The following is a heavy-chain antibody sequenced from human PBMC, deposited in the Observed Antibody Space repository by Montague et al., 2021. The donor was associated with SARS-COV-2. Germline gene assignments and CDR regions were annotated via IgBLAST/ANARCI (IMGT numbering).Heavy chain of an antibody. CDR3: ATQEDPSGWIPGPFDF. D-gene: IGHD6-19*01. CDR1: GGSISSSSYY. Sequence: ETLSLTCTVSGGSISSSSYYWAWIRQPPGKGLEWIGSIYYRGSTYYNPSLKSRVIISVDTPKNQLSLKLSSVTAADTAVYYCATQEDPSGWIPGPFDFWGQGTLLTVSS. J-gene: IGHJ4*02. V-gene: IGHV4-39*01. CDR2: IYYRGST.